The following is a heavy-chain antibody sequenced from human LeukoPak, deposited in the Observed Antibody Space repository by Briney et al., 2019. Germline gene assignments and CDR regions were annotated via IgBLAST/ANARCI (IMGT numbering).Heavy chain of an antibody. CDR2: ISGSGGST. D-gene: IGHD5-18*01. V-gene: IGHV3-23*01. CDR1: GFTFSSYA. J-gene: IGHJ4*02. CDR3: AKDERGYSYGFFDY. Sequence: PGGSLRLSCAASGFTFSSYAMSWARQAPGKGLEWVSAISGSGGSTYYADSVKGRFTISRDNSKNTLYLQMNSLRAEDTAVYYCAKDERGYSYGFFDYWGQGTLVTVSS.